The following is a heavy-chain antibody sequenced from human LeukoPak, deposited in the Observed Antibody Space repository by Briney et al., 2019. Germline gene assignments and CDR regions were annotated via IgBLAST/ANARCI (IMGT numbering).Heavy chain of an antibody. D-gene: IGHD3-10*01. J-gene: IGHJ5*02. CDR1: GGSISGHY. CDR2: IYMTGST. V-gene: IGHV4-4*07. CDR3: ARVALFGSGSYYWCDP. Sequence: SETLSLTCTVSGGSISGHYWSWIRQPAGKGLEWIGRIYMTGSTNYNPSLKSRVTMSVDMSKNQFSLKLSSVTAADTAVYFCARVALFGSGSYYWCDPWGQGTLVTVSS.